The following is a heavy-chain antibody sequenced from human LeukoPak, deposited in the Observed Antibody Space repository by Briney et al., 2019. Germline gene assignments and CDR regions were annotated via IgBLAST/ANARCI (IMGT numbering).Heavy chain of an antibody. D-gene: IGHD2-15*01. V-gene: IGHV1-69*05. J-gene: IGHJ5*02. CDR2: IIPIFGTA. Sequence: PVKVSCKASGGTFSSYAISWVRQAPGQGLEWMGRIIPIFGTANYAQKFQGRVTITTDESTSTAYMELSSLRSEDTAVYYCAREGYCSGGSCYLWFDPWGQGTLVTVSS. CDR1: GGTFSSYA. CDR3: AREGYCSGGSCYLWFDP.